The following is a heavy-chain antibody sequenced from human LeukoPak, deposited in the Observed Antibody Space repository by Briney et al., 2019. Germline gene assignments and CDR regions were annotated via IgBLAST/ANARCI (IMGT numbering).Heavy chain of an antibody. Sequence: PSETLSLTCRVSGGSISSTSYYWGWIRQPPGKGLEWIASIYHSGETFYNPSLESRVAISVGTSNNEVFLDLYSATAADTAMYYCAETNTQDWFDPWGRGTLVTVSS. D-gene: IGHD2-8*01. CDR1: GGSISSTSYY. CDR3: AETNTQDWFDP. CDR2: IYHSGET. J-gene: IGHJ5*02. V-gene: IGHV4-39*07.